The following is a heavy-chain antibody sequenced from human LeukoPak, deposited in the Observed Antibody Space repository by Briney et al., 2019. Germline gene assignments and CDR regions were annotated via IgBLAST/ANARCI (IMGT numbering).Heavy chain of an antibody. V-gene: IGHV3-33*05. J-gene: IGHJ4*02. Sequence: PGRSLRLSCAASGFTFSRFGMHWVRQAPGKGLEWVAVFSYNGINKDYAGSVKGRFTISRDNSKNTLSLQMDSLRAEDTAMYYCARGLYINRWYYYNYRGQGTLVTVSS. D-gene: IGHD6-19*01. CDR3: ARGLYINRWYYYNY. CDR2: FSYNGINK. CDR1: GFTFSRFG.